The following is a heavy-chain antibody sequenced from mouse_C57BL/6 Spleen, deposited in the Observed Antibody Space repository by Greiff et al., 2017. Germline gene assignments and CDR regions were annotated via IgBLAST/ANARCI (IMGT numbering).Heavy chain of an antibody. J-gene: IGHJ4*01. CDR1: GYTFTSYW. CDR3: TRKLSYAMDY. V-gene: IGHV1-5*01. CDR2: IYPGNSVT. D-gene: IGHD6-2*01. Sequence: EVQGVESGTVLARPGASVTMSCKTSGYTFTSYWMHWVKQRPGQGLEWIGAIYPGNSVTSYNQKFKGKAKLTAVTSSSNAYMELSNLTTEDSSVYYCTRKLSYAMDYWGQGTSVTVSS.